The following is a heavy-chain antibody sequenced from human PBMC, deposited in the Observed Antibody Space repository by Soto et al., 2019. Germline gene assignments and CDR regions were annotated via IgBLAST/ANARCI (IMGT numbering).Heavy chain of an antibody. CDR3: ARGSYYSGWV. Sequence: QTLSLTCAISGDSVSNTSAAWSWIRQSPSRGLEWLGRTYYRSKWYSDYAVSVKSRITINPDTSKNQFSLQLNSVTPEDTAVYYCARGSYYSGWVWGQGTLVTVSS. D-gene: IGHD6-19*01. V-gene: IGHV6-1*01. CDR2: TYYRSKWYS. J-gene: IGHJ4*02. CDR1: GDSVSNTSAA.